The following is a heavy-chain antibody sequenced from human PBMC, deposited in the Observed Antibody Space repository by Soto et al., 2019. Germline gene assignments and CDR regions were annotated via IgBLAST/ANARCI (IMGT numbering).Heavy chain of an antibody. V-gene: IGHV3-33*01. J-gene: IGHJ6*03. D-gene: IGHD3-16*01. CDR2: IWYDGSNK. CDR3: ARDLEGDYYDYFAV. CDR1: GFTFSSYG. Sequence: GGSLRLSCAASGFTFSSYGMHWVRQAPGKGLEWVAVIWYDGSNKYYADSVKGRFTISRDNSKNTLYLQMNSLRAEDTAVYYCARDLEGDYYDYFAVWGKGTTVTVSS.